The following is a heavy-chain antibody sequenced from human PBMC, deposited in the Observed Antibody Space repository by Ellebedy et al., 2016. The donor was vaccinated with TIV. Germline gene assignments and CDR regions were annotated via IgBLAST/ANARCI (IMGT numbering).Heavy chain of an antibody. D-gene: IGHD4-23*01. J-gene: IGHJ4*02. CDR3: VRDGAGRWDY. CDR1: GSSISSGYY. Sequence: MPGGSLRLSCPVSGSSISSGYYWGWIRQPPGRGLEWIGSMYHSGSTYYSPSLNSRVTISVDTSKNQLSLRLSSVTAADTAVYYCVRDGAGRWDYWGPGTLVTVSS. V-gene: IGHV4-38-2*02. CDR2: MYHSGST.